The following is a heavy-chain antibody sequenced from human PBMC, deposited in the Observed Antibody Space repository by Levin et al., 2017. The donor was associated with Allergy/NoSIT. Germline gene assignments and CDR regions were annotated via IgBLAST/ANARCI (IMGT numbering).Heavy chain of an antibody. J-gene: IGHJ4*02. CDR1: GFTFGDYA. V-gene: IGHV3-9*01. CDR2: INWNRDKI. Sequence: PGGSLRLSCAASGFTFGDYAMHWVRQAPGKGLEWVSGINWNRDKIGYADSVRARFTISRDNAKNSLYLQMNSLGPEDTALYYCAKGLNWVSPNTGDYWGQGTLVTVTS. CDR3: AKGLNWVSPNTGDY. D-gene: IGHD7-27*01.